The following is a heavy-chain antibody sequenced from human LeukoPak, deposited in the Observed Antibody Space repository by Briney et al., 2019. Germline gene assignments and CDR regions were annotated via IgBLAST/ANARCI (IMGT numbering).Heavy chain of an antibody. CDR3: ARELSSWPFDY. CDR1: GGSFSGYY. Sequence: SETLSLTCAVYGGSFSGYYWSWIRQPPGKGLEWIGEINHSGSTNYNPSLKSRVTISVDTSKNQFSLQLNSVTPEDTAVYYCARELSSWPFDYWGQGTLVTVSS. J-gene: IGHJ4*02. CDR2: INHSGST. D-gene: IGHD6-13*01. V-gene: IGHV4-34*01.